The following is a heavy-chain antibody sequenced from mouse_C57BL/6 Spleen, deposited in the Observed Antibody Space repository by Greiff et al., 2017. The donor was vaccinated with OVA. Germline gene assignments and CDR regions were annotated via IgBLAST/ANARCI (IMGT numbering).Heavy chain of an antibody. CDR2: ISSGGSYT. CDR1: GFTFSSYG. D-gene: IGHD3-2*02. CDR3: ASQTAQSRDFAY. Sequence: EVQGVESGGDLVKPGGSLKLSCAASGFTFSSYGMSWVRQTPDKRLEWVATISSGGSYTYYPDSVKGRFTISRDNAKNTLYLQMSSLKSEDTAMYYCASQTAQSRDFAYWGQGTLVTVSA. J-gene: IGHJ3*01. V-gene: IGHV5-6*01.